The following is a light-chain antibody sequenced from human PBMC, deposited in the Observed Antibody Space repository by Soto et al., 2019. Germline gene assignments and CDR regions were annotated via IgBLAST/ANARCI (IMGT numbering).Light chain of an antibody. CDR1: QGVSSY. Sequence: EIVLTQSPATLSLSPGERATPSCRASQGVSSYLAWYQQKPGQAPRLLIYDASNRATGIPARFSGSGPGTDFTLTISSLEPEDFAVYYCQQRSNWPITFGQGTRLEIK. CDR3: QQRSNWPIT. CDR2: DAS. J-gene: IGKJ5*01. V-gene: IGKV3D-11*01.